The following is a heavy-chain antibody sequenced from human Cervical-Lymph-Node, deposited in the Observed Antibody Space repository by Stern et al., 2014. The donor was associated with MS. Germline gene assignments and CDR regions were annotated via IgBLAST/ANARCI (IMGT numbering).Heavy chain of an antibody. CDR1: GYTFTTYG. CDR3: ARYAPMVTTDFDY. V-gene: IGHV7-4-1*02. D-gene: IGHD4-17*01. CDR2: INTNTGNP. J-gene: IGHJ4*02. Sequence: VQLVQSGSELKKPGASVKVSCKASGYTFTTYGMNWVRQAPGQGLEWMGWINTNTGNPTYAQDFTGRIVVSLDTSVTTAYLQIRSLKAEDTAVYYCARYAPMVTTDFDYWGQGTLVTVSS.